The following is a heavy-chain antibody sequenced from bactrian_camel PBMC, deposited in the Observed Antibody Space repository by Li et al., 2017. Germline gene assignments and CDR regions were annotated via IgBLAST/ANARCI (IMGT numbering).Heavy chain of an antibody. D-gene: IGHD6*01. Sequence: VQLVESGGGSVQTGGSLRLSCAASGSGYISGTACMGWFRQVPGKEREGIVAIAPATGMTFYSDSVKGRFTISHVNANNTLHLQMNSLKPEDSAVYYCAADLGWCGSRPLQREFRNWGQGTQVTVS. CDR3: AADLGWCGSRPLQREFRN. J-gene: IGHJ4*01. CDR1: GSGYISGTAC. CDR2: IAPATGMT. V-gene: IGHV3S54*01.